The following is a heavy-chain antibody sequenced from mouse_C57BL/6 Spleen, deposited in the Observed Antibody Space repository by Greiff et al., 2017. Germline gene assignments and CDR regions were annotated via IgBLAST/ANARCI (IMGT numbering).Heavy chain of an antibody. J-gene: IGHJ4*01. D-gene: IGHD1-1*01. CDR3: ARSSQYYDD. V-gene: IGHV1-54*01. Sequence: QVQLQQSGAELVRPGTSVKVSCKASGYAFTNYLIEWVKQRPGQGLEWIGVINPGSGGTNYNEKFKGKATLTADKSSSTAYMQLSSLTSEDSAVYFCARSSQYYDDWGQGTSVTVSS. CDR1: GYAFTNYL. CDR2: INPGSGGT.